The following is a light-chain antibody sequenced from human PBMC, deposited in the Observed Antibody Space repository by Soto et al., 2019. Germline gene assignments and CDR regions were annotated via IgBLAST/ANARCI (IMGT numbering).Light chain of an antibody. CDR2: AAS. Sequence: DIQMTQSPSSLSASLEDRVIITGGASRSISNHLNWYQQKPGKAPKLLIFAASSLQSGVPSRFSGSRSGPDFTLTISSLQPEDFATYYCQQSYSSPPTFGQGTKVDIK. CDR3: QQSYSSPPT. CDR1: RSISNH. V-gene: IGKV1-39*01. J-gene: IGKJ1*01.